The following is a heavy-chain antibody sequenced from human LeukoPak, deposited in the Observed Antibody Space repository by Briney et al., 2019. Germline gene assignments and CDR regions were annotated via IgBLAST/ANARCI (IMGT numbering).Heavy chain of an antibody. V-gene: IGHV1-18*01. D-gene: IGHD2-2*01. CDR1: GYTFTSYG. CDR3: ARGPXRAVVPAARLFDY. J-gene: IGHJ4*02. CDR2: ISAYNGNT. Sequence: ASVKVSCKASGYTFTSYGISWVRQAPGQGLEWMGWISAYNGNTNYAQKLQGRVTMTTDTSTSTAYMELRSLRSDDTAVYYCARGPXRAVVPAARLFDYWGQXTXVTXXS.